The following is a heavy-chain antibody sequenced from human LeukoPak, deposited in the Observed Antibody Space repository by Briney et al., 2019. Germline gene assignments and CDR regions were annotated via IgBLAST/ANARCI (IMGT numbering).Heavy chain of an antibody. CDR3: LSSHDNAFDP. CDR1: GASLSVSGRN. Sequence: MSSETLSLTCTASGASLSVSGRNWGWVRQPPGKGLEWIASIYYSGSTYYSPSLERRVTMSVDTSKNQFSLKLSSLTATDTAVYYCLSSHDNAFDPWGQGTLVTVSP. J-gene: IGHJ5*02. V-gene: IGHV4-39*01. D-gene: IGHD5/OR15-5a*01. CDR2: IYYSGST.